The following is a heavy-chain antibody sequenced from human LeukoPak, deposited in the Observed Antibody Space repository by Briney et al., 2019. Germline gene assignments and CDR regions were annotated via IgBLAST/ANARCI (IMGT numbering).Heavy chain of an antibody. Sequence: ASVKVSCKASRYTFTGYYMHWVRQAPGQGLGWMGWINPNIGVTDYAQNFQGRVTMTRDTSISTAYVELSRLRSDDTAVYYCARGTGEGYTYGRYYFDYWGQGTLVTVSS. V-gene: IGHV1-2*02. D-gene: IGHD5-18*01. CDR2: INPNIGVT. J-gene: IGHJ4*02. CDR3: ARGTGEGYTYGRYYFDY. CDR1: RYTFTGYY.